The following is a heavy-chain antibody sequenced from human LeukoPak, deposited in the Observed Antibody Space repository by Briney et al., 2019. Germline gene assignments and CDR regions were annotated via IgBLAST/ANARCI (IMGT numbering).Heavy chain of an antibody. V-gene: IGHV3-49*04. CDR3: TSQEQWLVRVYFQH. CDR1: GFTFGDYA. J-gene: IGHJ1*01. D-gene: IGHD6-19*01. Sequence: QPGRSLRLSCTASGFTFGDYAMSWVRQAPGKGLEWVGFIRSKAYGGTTEYAASVKGRFTISRDDSKSIAYLQMNSLKTEDTAVYYCTSQEQWLVRVYFQHWGQGTLVPVSS. CDR2: IRSKAYGGTT.